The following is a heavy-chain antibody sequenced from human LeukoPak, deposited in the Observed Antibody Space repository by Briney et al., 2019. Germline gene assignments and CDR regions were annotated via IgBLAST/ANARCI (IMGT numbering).Heavy chain of an antibody. Sequence: SVKVSCKASGGTFSSYAISWVRQAPGQGLEWMGGIIPIFGTANYAQKFHGRVTITADESTSTAYMELSSLRSEDTAVYYCARGPTECSSTSCYEKSGGYYYYYGMDVWGKGTTVTVSS. D-gene: IGHD2-2*01. CDR2: IIPIFGTA. CDR3: ARGPTECSSTSCYEKSGGYYYYYGMDV. J-gene: IGHJ6*04. CDR1: GGTFSSYA. V-gene: IGHV1-69*01.